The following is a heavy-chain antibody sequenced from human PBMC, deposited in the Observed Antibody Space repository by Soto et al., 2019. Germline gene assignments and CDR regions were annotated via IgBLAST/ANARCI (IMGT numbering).Heavy chain of an antibody. CDR3: ARDRQWLPLPDDY. D-gene: IGHD5-12*01. CDR2: ISYDGSNK. CDR1: GFTFSSYA. J-gene: IGHJ4*02. V-gene: IGHV3-30-3*01. Sequence: QVQLVESGGGVVQPGRSLRLSCAASGFTFSSYAMHWVRQAPGKGPEWVAVISYDGSNKYYADSVKGRFTISRDNSKNTLYLQMNSLRAEDTAVYYCARDRQWLPLPDDYWGQGTLVTVSS.